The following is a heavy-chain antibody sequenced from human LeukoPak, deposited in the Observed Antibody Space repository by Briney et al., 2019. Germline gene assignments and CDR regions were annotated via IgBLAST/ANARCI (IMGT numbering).Heavy chain of an antibody. CDR1: GGSISSYY. CDR2: IYTSGST. CDR3: VGYCSSTSCSSGDY. Sequence: PSETLSLTCTVSGGSISSYYWSWIRQPAGKGLEWIGRIYTSGSTNYNPSLKSRVTMSVDTSKNQLSLKLSSVTAADTAVYYCVGYCSSTSCSSGDYWGQGTLVTVSS. J-gene: IGHJ4*02. V-gene: IGHV4-4*07. D-gene: IGHD2-2*01.